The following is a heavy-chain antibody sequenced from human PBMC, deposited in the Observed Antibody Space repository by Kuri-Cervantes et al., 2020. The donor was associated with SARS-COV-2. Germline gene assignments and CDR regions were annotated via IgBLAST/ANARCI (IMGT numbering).Heavy chain of an antibody. V-gene: IGHV3-74*01. D-gene: IGHD2-21*01. J-gene: IGHJ4*02. CDR3: ARDDPGVVIDY. CDR2: TKTDGSDA. CDR1: GFTFSTYW. Sequence: AGSLRLSCVGSGFTFSTYWMHWFRQVPVKGLVWVSHTKTDGSDAHFADSVKGLFTISRDNAKNTLYLQMNSLRAEDTAVYFCARDDPGVVIDYWGKGPLVTVSS.